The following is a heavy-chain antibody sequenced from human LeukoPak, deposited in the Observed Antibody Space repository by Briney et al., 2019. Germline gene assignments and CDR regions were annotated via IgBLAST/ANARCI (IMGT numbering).Heavy chain of an antibody. CDR3: ARDGGGYFFDY. CDR1: GFTFSSYS. Sequence: GGSLRLSCAASGFTFSSYSMNWVRQAPGKGLEWVSSISSSSSYIYYADSVKGRFTISRDNAKNSLYLQMNSLRAEDTAVYYCARDGGGYFFDYWGQGTLVTVSP. D-gene: IGHD3-16*01. CDR2: ISSSSSYI. J-gene: IGHJ4*02. V-gene: IGHV3-21*01.